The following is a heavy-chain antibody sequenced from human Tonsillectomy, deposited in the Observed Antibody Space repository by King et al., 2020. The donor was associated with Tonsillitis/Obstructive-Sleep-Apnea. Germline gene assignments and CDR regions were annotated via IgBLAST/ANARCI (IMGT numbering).Heavy chain of an antibody. CDR2: IYYSGST. J-gene: IGHJ4*02. D-gene: IGHD4-17*01. V-gene: IGHV4-61*01. Sequence: QLQESGPGLVKPSETLSLTCTVSGGSVSSGSYYWSWIRQPPGKGLEWIGDIYYSGSTNYNPSLKSRVTISVDTSKNQFSLKLGSVTAADTAVYYCARVPLPYGIYYFDYWGQGTLVTVSS. CDR3: ARVPLPYGIYYFDY. CDR1: GGSVSSGSYY.